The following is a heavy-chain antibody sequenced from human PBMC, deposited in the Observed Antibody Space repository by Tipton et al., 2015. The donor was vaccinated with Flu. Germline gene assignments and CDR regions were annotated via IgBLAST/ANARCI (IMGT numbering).Heavy chain of an antibody. CDR2: ISGSGGST. CDR1: GFTFGSYA. D-gene: IGHD1-26*01. Sequence: SLRLSCAASGFTFGSYAMSWVRQAPGKGLEWVSAISGSGGSTYYADSVKGRFTISRDNSKNTLYLQMNSLRAEDTAVYYCAKADAPWELHSLMGYWGQGTLVTVSS. CDR3: AKADAPWELHSLMGY. J-gene: IGHJ4*02. V-gene: IGHV3-23*01.